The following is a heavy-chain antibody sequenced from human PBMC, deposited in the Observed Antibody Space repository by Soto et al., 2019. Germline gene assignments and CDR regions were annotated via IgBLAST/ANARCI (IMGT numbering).Heavy chain of an antibody. J-gene: IGHJ6*02. V-gene: IGHV1-58*02. CDR1: GYTLTSYG. Sequence: GASVKVSCKASGYTLTSYGISWVRQAPGQGLEWMGWIVAGSGNTNYAQKFQERVTITRDMSTSTAYMELSSLRSEDTAVYYCAADLKRGLRFLEWLPTPGMDVWGQGTTVTV. D-gene: IGHD3-3*01. CDR3: AADLKRGLRFLEWLPTPGMDV. CDR2: IVAGSGNT.